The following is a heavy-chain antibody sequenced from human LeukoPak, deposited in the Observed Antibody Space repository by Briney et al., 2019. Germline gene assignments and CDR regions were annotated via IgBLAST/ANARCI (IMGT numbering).Heavy chain of an antibody. V-gene: IGHV3-23*01. CDR1: GFTFSSYA. D-gene: IGHD2-15*01. Sequence: GGSLRLSCAASGFTFSSYAMSWVRQAPGKGLEWVSAISGSGGSTYYADSVKGRITISRDNSKNTLYLQMNSLRAEDTAVYYCANIHFDLVVAATALDYWGQGTLVTVSS. J-gene: IGHJ4*02. CDR2: ISGSGGST. CDR3: ANIHFDLVVAATALDY.